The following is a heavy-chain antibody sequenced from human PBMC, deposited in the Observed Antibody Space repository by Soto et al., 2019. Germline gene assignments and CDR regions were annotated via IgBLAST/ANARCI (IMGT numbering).Heavy chain of an antibody. D-gene: IGHD2-15*01. CDR1: GGTFSSYA. CDR3: ARDCSGGSCSQVGMDV. V-gene: IGHV1-69*12. J-gene: IGHJ6*02. CDR2: IIPIFGTA. Sequence: QVQLVQSGAEVKKPGSSVKVSCKASGGTFSSYAISWVRQAPGQVLEWMGGIIPIFGTANYAQKFQGRVTITADESTSTAYMELSSLRSEDTAVYYCARDCSGGSCSQVGMDVWGQGTTVTVSS.